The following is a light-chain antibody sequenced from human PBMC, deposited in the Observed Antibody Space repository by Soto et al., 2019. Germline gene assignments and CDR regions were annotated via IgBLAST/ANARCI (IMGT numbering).Light chain of an antibody. CDR2: DVS. V-gene: IGLV2-11*01. Sequence: QSALTQPPSVSGSPGQSVTISCTGTSRDVGGYDYVSWYQQHPGKAPKLMINDVSKRPSGVPDRFSGSKSGNTASLTISGLQAEDEADYYCCSYVGGYTYVFGTGTKLTVL. CDR3: CSYVGGYTYV. CDR1: SRDVGGYDY. J-gene: IGLJ1*01.